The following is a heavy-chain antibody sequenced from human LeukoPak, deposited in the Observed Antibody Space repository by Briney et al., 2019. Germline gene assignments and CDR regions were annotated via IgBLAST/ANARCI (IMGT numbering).Heavy chain of an antibody. J-gene: IGHJ4*02. D-gene: IGHD1-1*01. CDR2: IYSGGFT. V-gene: IGHV3-53*01. Sequence: GGSLRLSCAASGFTVSSSYMSWVRQAPGKGLEWVSVIYSGGFTYYADSVKGRFTISRDNSKNTLYLRMNSLRAEDTAVYYCAKTGNPATGDYWGQGTLVTVSS. CDR3: AKTGNPATGDY. CDR1: GFTVSSSY.